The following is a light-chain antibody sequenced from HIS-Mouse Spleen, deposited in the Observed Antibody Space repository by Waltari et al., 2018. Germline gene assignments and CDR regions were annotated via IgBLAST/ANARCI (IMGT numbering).Light chain of an antibody. Sequence: SYELTQPSSVSVSPGQTARITCSGDVLAKKYARWFQQKQGQAPVLVIYKHSERPSGIPERSSGSRPGSIATLTISGAQVEDEADYYCYSAADNNLVFGGGNKMTV. CDR3: YSAADNNLV. V-gene: IGLV3-27*01. J-gene: IGLJ3*02. CDR1: VLAKKY. CDR2: KHS.